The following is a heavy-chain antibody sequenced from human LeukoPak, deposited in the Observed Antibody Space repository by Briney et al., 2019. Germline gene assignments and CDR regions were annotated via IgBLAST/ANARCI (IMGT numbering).Heavy chain of an antibody. CDR2: IIPIFGTA. D-gene: IGHD2-2*01. V-gene: IGHV1-69*01. Sequence: SVKASCKASGGTFSSYAISWVRQAPGQGLEWMGGIIPIFGTANYAQKFQGRVTITADESTSTAYMELSSLRSEDTAVYYCARLVGVASHLHPDRRSSVTSSVEDYWGQGTLVTVSS. J-gene: IGHJ4*02. CDR3: ARLVGVASHLHPDRRSSVTSSVEDY. CDR1: GGTFSSYA.